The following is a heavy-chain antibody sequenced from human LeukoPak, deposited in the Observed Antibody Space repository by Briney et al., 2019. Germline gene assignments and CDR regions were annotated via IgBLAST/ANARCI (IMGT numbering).Heavy chain of an antibody. J-gene: IGHJ4*02. V-gene: IGHV1-2*06. CDR2: INPNSGGT. CDR1: GYIFTDYY. D-gene: IGHD6-13*01. Sequence: GASVKVSCKASGYIFTDYYMHWVRQAPGQGLEWMGRINPNSGGTNYAQKFQGRVTMTRDTSISTAYMELSRLRSDDTAVYYCARDKAKGEAAAGFWGQGTLVTVSS. CDR3: ARDKAKGEAAAGF.